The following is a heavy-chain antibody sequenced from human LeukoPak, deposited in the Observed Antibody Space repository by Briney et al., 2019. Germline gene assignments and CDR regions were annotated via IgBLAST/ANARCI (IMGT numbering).Heavy chain of an antibody. J-gene: IGHJ4*02. CDR3: ASTSWELPDY. Sequence: PGGSLRLSCAASGFTVSSNYMSWVRQAAGKGLEWVSVIYSGGSTYYADSVKGRFTISRDNSKNTLYLQMNSLRAEDTAVYYCASTSWELPDYWGQGTLVTVST. V-gene: IGHV3-53*01. D-gene: IGHD1-26*01. CDR1: GFTVSSNY. CDR2: IYSGGST.